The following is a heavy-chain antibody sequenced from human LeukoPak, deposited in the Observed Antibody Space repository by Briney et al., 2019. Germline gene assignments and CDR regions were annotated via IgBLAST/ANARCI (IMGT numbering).Heavy chain of an antibody. D-gene: IGHD3-3*02. J-gene: IGHJ3*02. V-gene: IGHV1-2*06. CDR1: GYTFTGYY. Sequence: ASVKVSCKASGYTFTGYYMHWVRQAPGQGLEWMGRINPNSGGTNYAQKVQGRVTMTRDTSIGTAYMELSRLRSDDTAVYYCARDRFSADAFDIWGQGTMVTVSS. CDR2: INPNSGGT. CDR3: ARDRFSADAFDI.